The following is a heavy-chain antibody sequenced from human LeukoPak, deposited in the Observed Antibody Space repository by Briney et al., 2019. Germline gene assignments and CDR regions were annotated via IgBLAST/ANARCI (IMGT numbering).Heavy chain of an antibody. CDR1: GYTFSNYA. Sequence: ASVKVSCKASGYTFSNYAISWVRQAPGQGLEWMGWINPNSGGTNYAQKFQGRVTMTRDTSISTAYMELSRLRSDDTAVYYCARAASSWYRDAFDIWGQGTMVTVSS. CDR3: ARAASSWYRDAFDI. CDR2: INPNSGGT. V-gene: IGHV1-2*02. D-gene: IGHD6-13*01. J-gene: IGHJ3*02.